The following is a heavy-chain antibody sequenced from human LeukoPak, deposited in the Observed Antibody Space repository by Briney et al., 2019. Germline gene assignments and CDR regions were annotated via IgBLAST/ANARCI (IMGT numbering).Heavy chain of an antibody. J-gene: IGHJ4*02. CDR1: GGSISSGGYY. Sequence: SETLSLTCTVSGGSISSGGYYWSWIRQHPGKGLEWIGYIYYSGSTYYNPSLKSRVTISVDTSKNQFSLRLSSVTAADTAVYFCARRMAVGGKVDYWGQGTLVTVSS. CDR3: ARRMAVGGKVDY. V-gene: IGHV4-31*03. D-gene: IGHD6-19*01. CDR2: IYYSGST.